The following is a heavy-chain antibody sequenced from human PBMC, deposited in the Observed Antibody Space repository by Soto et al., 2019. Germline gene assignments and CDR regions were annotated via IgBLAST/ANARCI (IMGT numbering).Heavy chain of an antibody. CDR2: IIPMFAAT. CDR3: ARGGIVAVPAALSSYDDYTIYRFDI. D-gene: IGHD4-4*01. Sequence: QVQLAQSGAEVRKPGSSVKVSCRASGGSFSDFAFSWVRQAPGQGLEWMGGIIPMFAATKYAQRFQGRITPTADASTRTFYCALGSLTSDDSAVYYCARGGIVAVPAALSSYDDYTIYRFDIWGQGTLGAV. V-gene: IGHV1-69*01. CDR1: GGSFSDFA. J-gene: IGHJ4*02.